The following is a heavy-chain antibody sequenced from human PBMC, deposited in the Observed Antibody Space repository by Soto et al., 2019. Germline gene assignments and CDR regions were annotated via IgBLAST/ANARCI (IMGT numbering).Heavy chain of an antibody. D-gene: IGHD6-6*01. CDR2: INAHSGGT. Sequence: ASVNVSCKASGFSFAGYYIHWLRQAPGQGLEWMGWINAHSGGTEYAQKFQGRATLTRDTSIATAYLTLTSLTSDDTALYYCAKDLTRQLAYWLDPWGQGTQVTVSS. J-gene: IGHJ5*02. CDR3: AKDLTRQLAYWLDP. CDR1: GFSFAGYY. V-gene: IGHV1-2*02.